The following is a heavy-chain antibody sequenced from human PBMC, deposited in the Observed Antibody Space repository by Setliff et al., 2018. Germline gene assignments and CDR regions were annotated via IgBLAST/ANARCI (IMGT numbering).Heavy chain of an antibody. CDR3: VRRASGYFPLDY. Sequence: AGESLKISCKGPQYSFLNYWVVWVRQMPGEGLEWMGLIYPGDSDTRYSPSFQGHVTISADLSIATAYLQWTSLKASDTAMYYCVRRASGYFPLDYWGQGTLVAVSS. D-gene: IGHD5-12*01. J-gene: IGHJ4*02. V-gene: IGHV5-51*01. CDR2: IYPGDSDT. CDR1: QYSFLNYW.